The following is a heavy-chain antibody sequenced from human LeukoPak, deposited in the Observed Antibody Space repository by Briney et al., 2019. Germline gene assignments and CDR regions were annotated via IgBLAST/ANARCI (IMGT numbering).Heavy chain of an antibody. V-gene: IGHV3-15*01. CDR1: GFTFSNAW. CDR2: IKSKTDGGTT. J-gene: IGHJ6*03. Sequence: PGGSLRLSCAASGFTFSNAWMSWVRQAPGKGLEWVGRIKSKTDGGTTDYAAPVKGRFTISRDDSKNTLYLQMNSLKTEDTAVYYCTTDRNYYDIPRFYYMDVWGKGTTVTVSS. D-gene: IGHD3-22*01. CDR3: TTDRNYYDIPRFYYMDV.